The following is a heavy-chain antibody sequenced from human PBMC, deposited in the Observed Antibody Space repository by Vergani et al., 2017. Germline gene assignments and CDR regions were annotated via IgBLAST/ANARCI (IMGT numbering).Heavy chain of an antibody. D-gene: IGHD3-22*01. Sequence: QVQLQESGPGLVKPSETLSLTCTVSGGSVSSGSYYWSWIRQPPGKGLEWIGYIYYSGSTNYNPSLKSRVTISVDTSTNQFSLKLSSVTAADTAVYYCARPLDDYDSSGYSPLAFDIWGQGTMVTVSS. CDR1: GGSVSSGSYY. V-gene: IGHV4-61*01. CDR3: ARPLDDYDSSGYSPLAFDI. CDR2: IYYSGST. J-gene: IGHJ3*02.